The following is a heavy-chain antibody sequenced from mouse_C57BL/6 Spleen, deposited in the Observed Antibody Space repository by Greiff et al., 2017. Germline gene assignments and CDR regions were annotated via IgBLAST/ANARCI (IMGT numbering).Heavy chain of an antibody. V-gene: IGHV1-26*01. Sequence: EVQLQQSGPELVKPGASVKISCKASGYTFTDYYMHWVKQSPGKSLEWIGDINPNNGGTSYNQKFKGKATLTVDKSSSTAYMELSSLTSEDSAVYYCARDYYLDYWGQGTTLTVSA. CDR2: INPNNGGT. CDR3: ARDYYLDY. J-gene: IGHJ2*01. CDR1: GYTFTDYY.